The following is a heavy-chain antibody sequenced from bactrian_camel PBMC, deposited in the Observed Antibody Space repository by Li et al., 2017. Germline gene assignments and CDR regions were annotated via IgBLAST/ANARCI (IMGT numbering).Heavy chain of an antibody. V-gene: IGHV3S28*01. Sequence: QLVESGGGSVQAGGALRLSCAASGNTFGSYFMAWFRQAPGKQREWVAATFTGGGFTVYADSVKGRFAISQDNTNAKNTLILQMNNLQPEDTAMYFCALDPLVACYNNDYPSLAFGFWGQGTQVTVS. J-gene: IGHJ6*01. CDR2: TFTGGGFT. D-gene: IGHD1*01. CDR1: GNTFGSYF. CDR3: ALDPLVACYNNDYPSLAFGF.